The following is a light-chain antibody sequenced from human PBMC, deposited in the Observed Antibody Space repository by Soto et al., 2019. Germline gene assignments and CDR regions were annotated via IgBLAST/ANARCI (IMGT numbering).Light chain of an antibody. V-gene: IGKV1-39*01. Sequence: IPMTQSPSSLSASVGDRVTLTCRTRRAINNYVNWYQHHPGRVPNLLISSASILQAGVPSRFSAGGSGTHFALTISNLQPEDVATYYCQQSYSTPPNFGQGTKLEI. CDR2: SAS. J-gene: IGKJ2*01. CDR3: QQSYSTPPN. CDR1: RAINNY.